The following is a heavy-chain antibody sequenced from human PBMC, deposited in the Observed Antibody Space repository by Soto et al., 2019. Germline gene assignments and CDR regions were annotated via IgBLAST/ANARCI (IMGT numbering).Heavy chain of an antibody. CDR1: GGSISSYY. Sequence: SETLSLTCTVSGGSISSYYWSWIRQPPGKGLEWIGYIYYSGSTNYNPSLKSRVTISVDTSKNQFSLKLSSVTAADTAVYYCARIVVVVAATQRWFDPWGQGTLVTVSS. CDR3: ARIVVVVAATQRWFDP. D-gene: IGHD2-15*01. J-gene: IGHJ5*02. V-gene: IGHV4-59*12. CDR2: IYYSGST.